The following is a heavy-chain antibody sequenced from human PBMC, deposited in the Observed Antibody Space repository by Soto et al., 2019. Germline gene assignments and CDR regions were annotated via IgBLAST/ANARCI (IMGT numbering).Heavy chain of an antibody. D-gene: IGHD3-10*01. J-gene: IGHJ3*02. Sequence: SETLSLACTVSGGSISSSSYYWGWIRQPPGKGLEWIGSIYYSGSTYYNPSLKSRVTISVDTSKNQFSLKLSSVTAADTAVYYCAKGGTGSYSNAFDIWGQGTMVT. CDR2: IYYSGST. CDR3: AKGGTGSYSNAFDI. V-gene: IGHV4-39*01. CDR1: GGSISSSSYY.